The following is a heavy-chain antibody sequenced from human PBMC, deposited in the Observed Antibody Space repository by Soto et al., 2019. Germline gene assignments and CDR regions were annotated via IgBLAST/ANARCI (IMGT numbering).Heavy chain of an antibody. J-gene: IGHJ4*02. CDR2: IGPASGDT. D-gene: IGHD3-10*01. Sequence: ASVKVSCKASGYTFTGHYIHWERQAPGQGPEWMGEIGPASGDTRYAQKFLGRVTMTRDTSITTVYMELNNLSPDDTAVYYCGRGRSGQLLVLYWGQGTPVTVSS. V-gene: IGHV1-2*02. CDR3: GRGRSGQLLVLY. CDR1: GYTFTGHY.